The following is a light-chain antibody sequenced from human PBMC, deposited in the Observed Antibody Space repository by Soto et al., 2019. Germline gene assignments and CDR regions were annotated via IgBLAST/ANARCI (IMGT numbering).Light chain of an antibody. V-gene: IGKV3D-15*01. CDR3: QQYYNWPPVT. J-gene: IGKJ1*01. Sequence: IVMTQSPATLSLSPGEGATLSCRASQSVSSKLAWYQQRPGQAPRLLIHDTSMRATGIPARFSGSGSGTEFTLTISSLQSEDFAVYDCQQYYNWPPVTFGQVTKVDIK. CDR1: QSVSSK. CDR2: DTS.